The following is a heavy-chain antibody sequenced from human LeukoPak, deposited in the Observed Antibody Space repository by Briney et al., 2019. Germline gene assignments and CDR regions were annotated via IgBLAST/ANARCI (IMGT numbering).Heavy chain of an antibody. Sequence: GGTLRLSCAASGFTFSSYAMSWVRQAPGKGLEWVSAISGSGGSTYYADSVKGRFTISRDNSKNTLYLQMNSLRAEDTAVYYCAKDHDSSGYYLGDAFDIWGQGTMVTVSS. D-gene: IGHD3-22*01. CDR2: ISGSGGST. CDR1: GFTFSSYA. J-gene: IGHJ3*02. CDR3: AKDHDSSGYYLGDAFDI. V-gene: IGHV3-23*01.